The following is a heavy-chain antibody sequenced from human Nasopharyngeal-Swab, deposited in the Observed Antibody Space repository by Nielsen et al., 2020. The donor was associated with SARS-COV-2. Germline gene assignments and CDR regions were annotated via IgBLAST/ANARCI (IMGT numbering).Heavy chain of an antibody. Sequence: VRQAPAQGVGWVSGVSGSGGTTKYADSVKGRFTISRDNSKNKLYLQMHSLRVEDTAVYYCAKDRYCSGGASYFSGFDYWGLGTLVTVSS. CDR2: VSGSGGTT. J-gene: IGHJ4*02. V-gene: IGHV3-23*01. CDR3: AKDRYCSGGASYFSGFDY. D-gene: IGHD2-15*01.